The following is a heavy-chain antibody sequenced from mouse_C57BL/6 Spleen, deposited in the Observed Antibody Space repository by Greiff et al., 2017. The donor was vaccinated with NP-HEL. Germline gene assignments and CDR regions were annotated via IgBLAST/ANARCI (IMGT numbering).Heavy chain of an antibody. V-gene: IGHV1-85*01. J-gene: IGHJ4*01. D-gene: IGHD2-1*01. CDR1: GYTFTSYA. Sequence: VQLQQSGPELVKPGASVKLSCKASGYTFTSYALNWVKQRPGQGLEWIGWIYPRDGSTKYNEKFKGKDTVTVDTSSSTAYMELHSLTSEDSAVYVCARCDGNRLYAMGYWGQGTSVTV. CDR3: ARCDGNRLYAMGY. CDR2: IYPRDGST.